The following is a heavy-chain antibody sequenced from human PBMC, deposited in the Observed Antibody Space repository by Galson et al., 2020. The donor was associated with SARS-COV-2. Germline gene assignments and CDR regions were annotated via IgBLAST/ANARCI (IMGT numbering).Heavy chain of an antibody. D-gene: IGHD5-12*01. CDR1: GFTFSSYG. Sequence: GGSLRLSCAASGFTFSSYGMHWVRQAPGKGLEWVAFIRYDGSNKYYADSVKGRFTISRDNSKNTLYLQMNSLRAEDTAVYYCAKALGDIVATKIYYYYMDVWGKGTTVTISS. J-gene: IGHJ6*03. CDR2: IRYDGSNK. V-gene: IGHV3-30*02. CDR3: AKALGDIVATKIYYYYMDV.